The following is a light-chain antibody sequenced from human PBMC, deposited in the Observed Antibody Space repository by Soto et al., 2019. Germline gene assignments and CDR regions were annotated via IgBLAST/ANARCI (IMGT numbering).Light chain of an antibody. V-gene: IGKV3-20*01. CDR1: QSLGSD. CDR2: DAS. Sequence: EIVMTQSPGTLSLSPGDTATLSCRASQSLGSDLAWYQQKPGQAPRLLIYDASNRATGIPARFSGSGSGTDFTLTISKLEPEDFAVYYCQQYGSSQITFGQGTRLEIK. J-gene: IGKJ5*01. CDR3: QQYGSSQIT.